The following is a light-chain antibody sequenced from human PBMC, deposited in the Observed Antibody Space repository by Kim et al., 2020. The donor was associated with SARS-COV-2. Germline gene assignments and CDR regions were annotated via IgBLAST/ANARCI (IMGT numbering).Light chain of an antibody. Sequence: ASVGDRVTITCRASQSISSHLNWYQVKPGKAPTLLIYVASNLQSGVPSRFSGSGSGTDFTLAISSLQPEDFATYYCQQSYSMPRTFGQGTKVDIK. CDR3: QQSYSMPRT. J-gene: IGKJ1*01. CDR2: VAS. V-gene: IGKV1-39*01. CDR1: QSISSH.